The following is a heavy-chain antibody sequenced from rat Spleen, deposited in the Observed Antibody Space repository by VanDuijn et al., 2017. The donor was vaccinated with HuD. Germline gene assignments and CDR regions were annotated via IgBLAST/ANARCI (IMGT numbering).Heavy chain of an antibody. V-gene: IGHV5-25*01. CDR2: INPDGGST. D-gene: IGHD1-11*01. CDR3: ARALTTEGYYFDY. Sequence: EVQLVESGGGLVQPGRSMKVSCAASGFTFSNYFMAWVRQAPTKGLEWVAYINPDGGSTYYRDSVKGRFTISRDNAKNTQYLQMDSLRSEDTATYYCARALTTEGYYFDYWGQGVMVTVSS. J-gene: IGHJ2*01. CDR1: GFTFSNYF.